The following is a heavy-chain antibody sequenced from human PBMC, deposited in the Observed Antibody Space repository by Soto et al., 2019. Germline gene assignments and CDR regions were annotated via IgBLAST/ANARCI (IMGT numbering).Heavy chain of an antibody. Sequence: QVQLVESGGGVVQRGRSLRLSCAASGFTFSRYGMHWVRQAPGKGLEWVAVISYDGSKEDFGDSVKGRFTISRDNSKNTLYLQMKSLRSEDTAVYYCAKEGPDVSSSSFDYWGQGILVTVSS. V-gene: IGHV3-30*18. D-gene: IGHD6-6*01. J-gene: IGHJ4*02. CDR2: ISYDGSKE. CDR3: AKEGPDVSSSSFDY. CDR1: GFTFSRYG.